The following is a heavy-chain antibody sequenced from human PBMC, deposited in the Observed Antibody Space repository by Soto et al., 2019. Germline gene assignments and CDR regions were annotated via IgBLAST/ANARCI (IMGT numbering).Heavy chain of an antibody. CDR3: AKEVGASDTAVLGFFYYGVDV. CDR1: GFAFSSYG. J-gene: IGHJ6*02. CDR2: ISHDGSIY. V-gene: IGHV3-30*18. D-gene: IGHD5-18*01. Sequence: LILSCAASGFAFSSYGIHWFLQAPGKGLEWVAVISHDGSIYSYADSVAGRLDISRDNSKSMVYVDMISLRPDDTAVYYCAKEVGASDTAVLGFFYYGVDVWGQGTKVTVS.